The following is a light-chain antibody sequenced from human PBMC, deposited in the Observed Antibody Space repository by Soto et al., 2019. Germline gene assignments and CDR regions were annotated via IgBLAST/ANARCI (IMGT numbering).Light chain of an antibody. CDR3: QVWDSSSDHPVV. Sequence: SYDLPQPPSVSVAPGKTARITCGGNNIGSKSVHWYQQKPGQAPVLVIYYDSDRPSGIPERFSGSNSGNTATLTISRVEAGDEADYYCQVWDSSSDHPVVFGGGTKLTVL. J-gene: IGLJ2*01. CDR2: YDS. V-gene: IGLV3-21*04. CDR1: NIGSKS.